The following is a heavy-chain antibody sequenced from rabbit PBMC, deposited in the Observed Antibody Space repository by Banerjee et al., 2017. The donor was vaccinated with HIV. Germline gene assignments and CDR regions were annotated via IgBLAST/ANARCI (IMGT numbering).Heavy chain of an antibody. J-gene: IGHJ4*01. V-gene: IGHV1S7*01. CDR3: ARDSSSGYYYFNL. CDR2: IYAGKGST. CDR1: GFTLSSSDY. D-gene: IGHD1-1*01. Sequence: QLEESGGGLVKPEGSLTLTCKASGFTLSSSDYMCWVRQAPGKGLEWIGIIYAGKGSTDYASWVNGRFTISSDNAQNTVDLQMNSLTAADTATYFCARDSSSGYYYFNLWGPGTLVTVS.